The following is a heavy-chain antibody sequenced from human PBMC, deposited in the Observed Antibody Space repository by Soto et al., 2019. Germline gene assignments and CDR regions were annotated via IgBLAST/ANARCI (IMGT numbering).Heavy chain of an antibody. CDR3: ARYYYDTSGYDY. CDR2: IDWDDEDDDT. CDR1: GFSLRSSGIY. V-gene: IGHV2-70*01. J-gene: IGHJ4*02. Sequence: GPTLVNPTQTLTLTCTFSGFSLRSSGIYVSWIRQPPGKALEWLALIDWDDEDDDTYYNSSLKTRLTISKDTSQNQVVLTMTNMDPVDTATYYCARYYYDTSGYDYWGQGILVTASS. D-gene: IGHD3-22*01.